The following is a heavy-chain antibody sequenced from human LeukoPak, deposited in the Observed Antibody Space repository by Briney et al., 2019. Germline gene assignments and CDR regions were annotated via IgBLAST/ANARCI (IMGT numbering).Heavy chain of an antibody. Sequence: ASVKVSCKTSGYTFTGYYMHWVRQAPGQGLEWMGRINPNSGGTNYAQKFQGRVTMTRDTSISTAYMELNRLTSDDTAVYYCARDPRVTYYYDSSGYPYFQHWGQGTLVTVSS. CDR2: INPNSGGT. J-gene: IGHJ1*01. D-gene: IGHD3-22*01. CDR3: ARDPRVTYYYDSSGYPYFQH. CDR1: GYTFTGYY. V-gene: IGHV1-2*06.